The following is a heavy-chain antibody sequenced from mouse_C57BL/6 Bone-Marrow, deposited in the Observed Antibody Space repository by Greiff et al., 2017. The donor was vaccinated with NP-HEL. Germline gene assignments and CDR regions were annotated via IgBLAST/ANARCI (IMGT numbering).Heavy chain of an antibody. V-gene: IGHV14-3*01. D-gene: IGHD2-3*01. Sequence: EVMLVESVAELVRPGASVKLSCTASGFNIKNTCMHWVKQRPEQGLEWIGRIDPANGNTKYAPKFQGKATITADTSSNTAYLQLSSLTSEDTAIYYCARGDDGYLSFDVWGTGTTVTVSS. CDR2: IDPANGNT. CDR1: GFNIKNTC. J-gene: IGHJ1*03. CDR3: ARGDDGYLSFDV.